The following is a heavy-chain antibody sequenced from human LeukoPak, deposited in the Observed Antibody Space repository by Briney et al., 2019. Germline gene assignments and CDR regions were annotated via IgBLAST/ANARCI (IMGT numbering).Heavy chain of an antibody. V-gene: IGHV4-38-2*02. CDR1: GYSISSGYY. CDR3: AAYYDFWSGYFYYYYYMDV. CDR2: IYHSGST. Sequence: PSETLSLXCTVSGYSISSGYYRGWIRQPPGKGLEWIGSIYHSGSTYYNPSLKSQVTISVDTSKNQFSLKLSSVTAADTAVYYCAAYYDFWSGYFYYYYYMDVWGKGTTVTVSS. D-gene: IGHD3-3*01. J-gene: IGHJ6*03.